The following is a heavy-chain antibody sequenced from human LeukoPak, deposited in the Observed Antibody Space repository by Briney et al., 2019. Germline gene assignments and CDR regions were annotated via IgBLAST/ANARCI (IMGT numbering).Heavy chain of an antibody. CDR1: GYTFTSYD. Sequence: ASVKVSCKASGYTFTSYDINWVRQAIGQGLEWMGWMNPNSGNTGYAQKFQGRVTMNRNTSISTAYMELSSLRAEDTAVYYCARGLGREMDDYWGQGTLVTVSS. J-gene: IGHJ4*02. D-gene: IGHD5-24*01. CDR3: ARGLGREMDDY. CDR2: MNPNSGNT. V-gene: IGHV1-8*01.